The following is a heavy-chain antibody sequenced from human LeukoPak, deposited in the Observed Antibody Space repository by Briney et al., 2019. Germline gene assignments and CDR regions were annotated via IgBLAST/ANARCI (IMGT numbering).Heavy chain of an antibody. CDR2: ISGSGGST. CDR3: AKVGGTEYY. D-gene: IGHD2-21*02. CDR1: GFTFSTYA. V-gene: IGHV3-23*01. Sequence: GGSPRLSCEVSGFTFSTYAMSWVRQAPGKGLEWVSAISGSGGSTYYADSVKGRFTISRDNSKNTLYLQRNSLRAEDTAVFYCAKVGGTEYYWAQGTRVTVPS. J-gene: IGHJ4*02.